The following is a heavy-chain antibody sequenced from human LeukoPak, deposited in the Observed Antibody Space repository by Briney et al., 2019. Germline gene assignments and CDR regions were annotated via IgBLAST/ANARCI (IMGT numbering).Heavy chain of an antibody. CDR2: INPNSGGT. D-gene: IGHD5-18*01. Sequence: ASVKVSCTPSGYTFTVYYMNWVRQAPGQGLEWMGWINPNSGGTNYAQKFQGRVTMTRDTSISTAYMELSRLRSDDTAVYYCVRGGYIYGSDYWGQGTLVTVSS. V-gene: IGHV1-2*02. J-gene: IGHJ4*02. CDR3: VRGGYIYGSDY. CDR1: GYTFTVYY.